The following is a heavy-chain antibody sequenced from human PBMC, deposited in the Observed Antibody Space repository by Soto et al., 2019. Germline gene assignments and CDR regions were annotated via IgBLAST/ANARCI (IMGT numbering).Heavy chain of an antibody. CDR2: IIPIFGTA. CDR3: ARGSTGYYPLREYYFDY. J-gene: IGHJ4*02. CDR1: GGTFSSYA. Sequence: QVQLVQSGAEVKKPGSSVKVSCKASGGTFSSYAISWVRQAPGQGLEWMGGIIPIFGTANYAQKFQGRVTITADESTSTAYMELSSLRSEDTAVYYCARGSTGYYPLREYYFDYWGQGTLVTVSS. D-gene: IGHD3-22*01. V-gene: IGHV1-69*01.